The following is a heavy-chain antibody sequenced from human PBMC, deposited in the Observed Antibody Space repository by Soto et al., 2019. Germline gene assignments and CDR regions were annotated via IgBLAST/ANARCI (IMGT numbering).Heavy chain of an antibody. D-gene: IGHD4-4*01. V-gene: IGHV3-7*03. CDR2: IKHDGSVQ. CDR3: ARAPYSNAWYRFDL. J-gene: IGHJ4*02. CDR1: GFTFSGYW. Sequence: GGSLRLSCEASGFTFSGYWMSWVRQAPGKGLEGVADIKHDGSVQYYVDSVKGRLTISRDNAKKQLYLQMNGLRAEDTALYYCARAPYSNAWYRFDLWGQGTLVTVSS.